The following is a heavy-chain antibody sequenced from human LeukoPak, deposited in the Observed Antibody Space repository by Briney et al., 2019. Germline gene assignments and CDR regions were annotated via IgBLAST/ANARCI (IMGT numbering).Heavy chain of an antibody. J-gene: IGHJ3*02. V-gene: IGHV3-30*02. CDR3: AKDLRQLVLLDAFDI. D-gene: IGHD6-13*01. CDR1: GFTSSSYG. Sequence: PGGSLRLSCAASGFTSSSYGMHWVRQAPGKGLEWVAFIRYDGSNKYYADSVKGRFTISRDNSKNTLYLQMNSLRAEDTAVYYCAKDLRQLVLLDAFDIWGQGTMVTVSS. CDR2: IRYDGSNK.